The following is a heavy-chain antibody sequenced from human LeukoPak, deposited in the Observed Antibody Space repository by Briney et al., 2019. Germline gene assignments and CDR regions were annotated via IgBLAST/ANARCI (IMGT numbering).Heavy chain of an antibody. V-gene: IGHV3-30-3*01. J-gene: IGHJ5*02. D-gene: IGHD3-3*01. CDR3: ARPYYDFWSGYDIRNWFDP. CDR1: GFTFSSYA. CDR2: ISYDGSNK. Sequence: PGRSLRLSCAASGFTFSSYAMHWVRQAPGKGLEWVAVISYDGSNKYYADSVKGRFTISRDNSKNTLYLQMNSLRAEDTAVYYCARPYYDFWSGYDIRNWFDPWGQGTLVTVSS.